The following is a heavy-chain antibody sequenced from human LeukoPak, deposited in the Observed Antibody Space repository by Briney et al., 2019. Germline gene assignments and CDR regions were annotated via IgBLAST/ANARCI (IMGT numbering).Heavy chain of an antibody. CDR2: IYHSGST. CDR3: ARDEIAAAGGFDY. Sequence: SETLSLTCTVSGYSISSGYHWGWIRQPPGKGLEWIGSIYHSGSTYHNPSLKSRVTISVDTSKNQFSLKLSSVTAADTAVYYCARDEIAAAGGFDYWGQGTLVTVSS. CDR1: GYSISSGYH. V-gene: IGHV4-38-2*02. D-gene: IGHD6-13*01. J-gene: IGHJ4*02.